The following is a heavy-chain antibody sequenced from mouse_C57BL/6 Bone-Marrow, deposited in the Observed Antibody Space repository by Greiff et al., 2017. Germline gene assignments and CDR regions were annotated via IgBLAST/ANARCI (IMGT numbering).Heavy chain of an antibody. Sequence: EVQLQQSGTVLARPGASVKMSCTTSGYTFTSYWMHWLKQRPGQGLEWIGAIYPGNSDPSYNQKFKGKATLTAVTSASTAYMGLSSLTNEDSAVYYCTGDYYGSSYAVLSYGYFDVWGTGTTVTVSS. J-gene: IGHJ1*03. D-gene: IGHD1-1*01. CDR1: GYTFTSYW. CDR3: TGDYYGSSYAVLSYGYFDV. CDR2: IYPGNSDP. V-gene: IGHV1-5*01.